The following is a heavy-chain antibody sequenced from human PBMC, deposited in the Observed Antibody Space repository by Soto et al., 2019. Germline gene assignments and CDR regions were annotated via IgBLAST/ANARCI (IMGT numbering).Heavy chain of an antibody. J-gene: IGHJ4*02. Sequence: GGSLRLSCAASGFTFNISAMTWVRQAPGKGLEWVSTTGASGRTTYYAHSVKGRLTVSRDNSKNTLDLQMSSLRAEDTAVYYCATVHNTSRSFDYWGQGTLVTVSS. CDR3: ATVHNTSRSFDY. CDR2: TGASGRTT. CDR1: GFTFNISA. D-gene: IGHD2-2*02. V-gene: IGHV3-23*01.